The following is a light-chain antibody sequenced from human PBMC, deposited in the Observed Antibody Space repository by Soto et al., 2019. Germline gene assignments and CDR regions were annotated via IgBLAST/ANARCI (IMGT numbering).Light chain of an antibody. J-gene: IGKJ1*01. V-gene: IGKV1-8*01. CDR2: AAS. CDR3: QQSYSSPRT. Sequence: AIRMTQSPSSLSASTGDRVTITCRASQGISSYLAWYQQKPGKAPNLLIYAASTLQSGVPSRFSGSGSGTDFTLTISSLQPEDFATYYCQQSYSSPRTFGQGTKVDIK. CDR1: QGISSY.